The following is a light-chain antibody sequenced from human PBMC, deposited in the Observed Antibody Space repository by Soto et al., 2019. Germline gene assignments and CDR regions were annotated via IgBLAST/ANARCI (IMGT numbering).Light chain of an antibody. J-gene: IGKJ1*01. CDR1: QSVSSN. CDR2: GAS. V-gene: IGKV3-15*01. Sequence: EIVMTQSPATLSVSPGERATLSCRASQSVSSNLAWYQQKPGQAPRLLIYGASTRATGIPVRFNGSGSGTEFTLTISSLQSEDFAVYYCQQYNNWPGWTFGQGTKVEIK. CDR3: QQYNNWPGWT.